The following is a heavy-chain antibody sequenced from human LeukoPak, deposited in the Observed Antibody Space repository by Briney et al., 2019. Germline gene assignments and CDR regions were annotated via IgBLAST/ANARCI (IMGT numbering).Heavy chain of an antibody. D-gene: IGHD3-16*01. Sequence: ASVKVSCKASGYTFTSHGLSWARQAPGQGFEWMRWISVSSGATNYAQKFHDRITMTTDTSTSTAYMELRSLRSDDTAVYYCARDPGGHWGFDYWGQGALVTVSS. CDR3: ARDPGGHWGFDY. V-gene: IGHV1-18*04. CDR1: GYTFTSHG. CDR2: ISVSSGAT. J-gene: IGHJ4*02.